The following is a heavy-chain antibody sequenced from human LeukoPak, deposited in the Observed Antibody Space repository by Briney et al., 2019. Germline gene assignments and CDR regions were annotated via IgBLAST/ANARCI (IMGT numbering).Heavy chain of an antibody. J-gene: IGHJ4*02. D-gene: IGHD6-13*01. CDR2: IYYSGST. CDR3: ARLSGIAAAVVMGGFDY. Sequence: SETLSLTCTVSGGSISSYYWSWLRQPPGKGLELIGYIYYSGSTNYNPSLKSRVTISVDTSKNQFSLKLSSVTAADTAVYCCARLSGIAAAVVMGGFDYWGQGTLVTVSS. V-gene: IGHV4-59*01. CDR1: GGSISSYY.